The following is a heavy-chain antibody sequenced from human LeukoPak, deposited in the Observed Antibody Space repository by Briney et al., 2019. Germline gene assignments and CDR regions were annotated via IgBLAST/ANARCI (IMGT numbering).Heavy chain of an antibody. CDR2: FDPEDGET. CDR3: ARGVTDWFDPWGQGGFDP. CDR1: GYTLTELS. J-gene: IGHJ5*02. Sequence: GASVKVSCKVSGYTLTELSMHWVRQAPGKGLEWMGGFDPEDGETIYAQKFQGRVTMTEDTSTDTAYMELSSLRSEDTAVYYCARGVTDWFDPWGQGGFDPWGQGTLVTVSS. D-gene: IGHD3-9*01. V-gene: IGHV1-24*01.